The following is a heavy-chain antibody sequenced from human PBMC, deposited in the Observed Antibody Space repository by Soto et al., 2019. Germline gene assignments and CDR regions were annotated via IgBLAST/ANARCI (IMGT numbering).Heavy chain of an antibody. D-gene: IGHD1-7*01. V-gene: IGHV3-48*02. J-gene: IGHJ6*04. Sequence: EVQLVESGGGLVQPGGSLRLSCAASGFTFSAYTMNWVRQAPGKGREWVSYINSGTNPIYYADSVKGRFTISRDDARNSLYLQMNSLRDEDTAVYYCARTGANVGLDVWGKGTTVTVSS. CDR2: INSGTNPI. CDR3: ARTGANVGLDV. CDR1: GFTFSAYT.